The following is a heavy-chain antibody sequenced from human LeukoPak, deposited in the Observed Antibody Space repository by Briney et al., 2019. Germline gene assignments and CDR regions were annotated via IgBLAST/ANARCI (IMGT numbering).Heavy chain of an antibody. CDR1: GGSISSGGYY. D-gene: IGHD3-3*01. Sequence: SETLSLTCTVSGGSISSGGYYWSWIRQHPGKGLEWIGYIYYSGSTNYNPSLKSRVTISVDTSKNQFSLKLSSVTAADTAVYYCAREGPYYDEYYYGMDVWGQGTTVTVSS. CDR2: IYYSGST. J-gene: IGHJ6*02. CDR3: AREGPYYDEYYYGMDV. V-gene: IGHV4-61*08.